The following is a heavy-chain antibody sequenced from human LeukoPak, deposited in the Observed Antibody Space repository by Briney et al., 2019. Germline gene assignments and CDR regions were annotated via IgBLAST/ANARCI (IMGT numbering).Heavy chain of an antibody. D-gene: IGHD3-9*01. CDR1: GDTFTGYY. CDR3: ARGHSAVLLRYFDWSDLYYFDY. J-gene: IGHJ4*02. CDR2: INPNSGGT. Sequence: GASVKVSCKASGDTFTGYYMHWVRQAPGQGLEWMGWINPNSGGTNYAQKFQGRVTMTRDTSISTAYMELSRLRSDDTAVYYCARGHSAVLLRYFDWSDLYYFDYWGQGTLVTVSS. V-gene: IGHV1-2*02.